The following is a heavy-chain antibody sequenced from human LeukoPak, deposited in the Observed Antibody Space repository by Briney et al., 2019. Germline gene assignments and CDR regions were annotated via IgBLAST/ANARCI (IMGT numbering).Heavy chain of an antibody. D-gene: IGHD6-13*01. CDR3: AREGIAGPKDV. CDR1: GFIFSSYS. V-gene: IGHV3-21*01. Sequence: PGGSLRLSCAASGFIFSSYSTNWVRQAPGKGLEWVSSITSSSNYINYADSVKGRFTISRDNAKNSLYLQMNSLIVEDTALYYCAREGIAGPKDVWGKGTTVTVSS. J-gene: IGHJ6*04. CDR2: ITSSSNYI.